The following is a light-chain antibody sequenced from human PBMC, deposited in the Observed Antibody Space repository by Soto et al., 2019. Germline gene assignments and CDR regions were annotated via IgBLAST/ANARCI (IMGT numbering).Light chain of an antibody. CDR1: QSISSW. J-gene: IGKJ1*01. Sequence: DIQMTQSPSTLSASVGDRVTITCRASQSISSWLAWYQQKPGKAPKRLIYKASSLESGVPSRFSGSGSGTEFTLTISSLQPDDFATYYCQQYNSYSWTFGQGTKVEI. V-gene: IGKV1-5*03. CDR2: KAS. CDR3: QQYNSYSWT.